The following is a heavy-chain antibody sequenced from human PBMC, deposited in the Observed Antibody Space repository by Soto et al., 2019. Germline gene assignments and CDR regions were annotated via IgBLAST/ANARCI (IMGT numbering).Heavy chain of an antibody. J-gene: IGHJ4*02. CDR2: IKHSGST. Sequence: SETLSLTCAVYGGSLCGYYSCWIRKPPGKGWEGIGEIKHSGSTNYNPSLKSRVTISVDTSKNQFSLKLSSVTAADTAVYYCARLLRSDYYDSSGYYYFDYWDQGTLVTVSS. CDR3: ARLLRSDYYDSSGYYYFDY. CDR1: GGSLCGYY. D-gene: IGHD3-22*01. V-gene: IGHV4-34*01.